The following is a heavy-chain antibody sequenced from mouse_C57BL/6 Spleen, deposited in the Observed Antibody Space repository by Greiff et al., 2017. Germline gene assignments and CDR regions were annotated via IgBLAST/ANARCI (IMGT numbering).Heavy chain of an antibody. CDR2: IWTGGGP. CDR1: GFSLTSYA. V-gene: IGHV2-9-1*01. Sequence: QVQLTESGPGLVAPSQSLSITCTVSGFSLTSYAISWVRQPPGKGLEWLGVIWTGGGPNYNSALKSRLSISKDNSKSQVFLKMNSLQTDDTARYYCARVEDYAMDYWGQGTSVTVSS. J-gene: IGHJ4*01. CDR3: ARVEDYAMDY.